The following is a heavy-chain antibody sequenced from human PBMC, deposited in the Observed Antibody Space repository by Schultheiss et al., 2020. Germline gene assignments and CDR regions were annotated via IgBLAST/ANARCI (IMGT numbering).Heavy chain of an antibody. V-gene: IGHV3-66*02. CDR2: IYAGGNT. CDR1: GFTFSSYA. D-gene: IGHD3-22*01. Sequence: GGSLRLSCAASGFTFSSYAMSWVRQAPGKGLEWVSIIYAGGNTYYADSVKGRFTISRDNSKNTLYLQMNSLRAEDTAVYYCARGGYYDSSGYLGPWGQGTLVTVSS. J-gene: IGHJ5*02. CDR3: ARGGYYDSSGYLGP.